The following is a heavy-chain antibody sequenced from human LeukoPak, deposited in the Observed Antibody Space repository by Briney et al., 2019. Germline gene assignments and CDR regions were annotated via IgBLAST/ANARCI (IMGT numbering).Heavy chain of an antibody. Sequence: SETLSLTCTVSGGSVSRGSYYWSWIRQPPGKGLEWIGYIHYSGSTNYNPSLKSRVTISVDTSKNQFSLKLSSVTAADTAVYYCARDPRSSGYCSGGSCSDWSDPWGQGTLVTVSS. D-gene: IGHD2-15*01. CDR1: GGSVSRGSYY. CDR2: IHYSGST. CDR3: ARDPRSSGYCSGGSCSDWSDP. V-gene: IGHV4-61*01. J-gene: IGHJ5*02.